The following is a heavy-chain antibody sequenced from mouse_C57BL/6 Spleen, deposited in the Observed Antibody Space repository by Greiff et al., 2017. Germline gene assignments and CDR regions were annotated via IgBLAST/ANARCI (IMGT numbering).Heavy chain of an antibody. Sequence: QVQLQQSGAELVRPGTSVKVSCKASGYAFTNYLIEWVKQRPGQGLEWIGVINPGSGGTNYNEKFKGKATLTADKSSSTAYMQLSLTSEDSAVYFCASLYGSSYDYAMDYWGQGTSVTVSS. CDR1: GYAFTNYL. V-gene: IGHV1-54*01. D-gene: IGHD1-1*01. J-gene: IGHJ4*01. CDR2: INPGSGGT. CDR3: ASLYGSSYDYAMDY.